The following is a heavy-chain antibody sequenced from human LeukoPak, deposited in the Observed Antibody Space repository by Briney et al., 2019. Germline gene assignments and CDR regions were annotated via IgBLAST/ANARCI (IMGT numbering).Heavy chain of an antibody. Sequence: SETLSLTCTVSGGSISSYYWSWIRQPPGKGLEWIGYIYYSGSTNYNPSLKSRVTISVDTSKNQFSLKLSSVTAADTAVYYCARGMGGSYLDAFDIWGQGTMVTVSS. CDR3: ARGMGGSYLDAFDI. J-gene: IGHJ3*02. CDR1: GGSISSYY. V-gene: IGHV4-59*01. D-gene: IGHD1-26*01. CDR2: IYYSGST.